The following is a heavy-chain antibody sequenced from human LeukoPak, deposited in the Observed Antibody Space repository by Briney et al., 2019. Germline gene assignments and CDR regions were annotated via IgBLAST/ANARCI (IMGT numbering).Heavy chain of an antibody. CDR3: AKGGVRRDGYSVFDY. J-gene: IGHJ4*02. Sequence: GGSLRLSCAASGFTYSNYAMNWVRQAPGKGLEWVSSISGSGGNTHYADSVKGRFTISRDNSKNTLSLQVNTLRAEDTAVYYCAKGGVRRDGYSVFDYWGQGTLVIVSS. V-gene: IGHV3-23*01. CDR1: GFTYSNYA. CDR2: ISGSGGNT. D-gene: IGHD5-24*01.